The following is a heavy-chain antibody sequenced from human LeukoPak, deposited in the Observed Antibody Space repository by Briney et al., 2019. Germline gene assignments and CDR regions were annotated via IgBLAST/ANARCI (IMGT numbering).Heavy chain of an antibody. D-gene: IGHD5-12*01. CDR3: AMDRRGSGYDYGHNY. CDR2: ISSSGSTI. V-gene: IGHV3-11*01. J-gene: IGHJ4*02. CDR1: GFTFSDYY. Sequence: GGSLRLSCAASGFTFSDYYMSWIRQAPGKGLEWVSYISSSGSTIYYADSVKGRFTISRDNAKDSLYLQMNSLRAEDTAVYYCAMDRRGSGYDYGHNYWGQGTLVTVSS.